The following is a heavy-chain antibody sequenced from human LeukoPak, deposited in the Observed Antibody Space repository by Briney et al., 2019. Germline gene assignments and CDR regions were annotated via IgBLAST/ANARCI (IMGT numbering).Heavy chain of an antibody. Sequence: GRSLRLSCAASGFTFSSYGMHWVRQAPGKGLEWVAVIWYDGSNKYYADSVKGRFTISRDNSKNTLYLQMNSLRAEDTAVYYCARDSSMVTTGAGYWGQGTLVTVSS. CDR1: GFTFSSYG. J-gene: IGHJ4*02. CDR3: ARDSSMVTTGAGY. V-gene: IGHV3-33*01. CDR2: IWYDGSNK. D-gene: IGHD4-17*01.